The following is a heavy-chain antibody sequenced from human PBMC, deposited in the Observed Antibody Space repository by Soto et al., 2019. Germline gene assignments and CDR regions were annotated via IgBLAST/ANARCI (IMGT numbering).Heavy chain of an antibody. D-gene: IGHD3-3*01. CDR2: TNEGSGNT. CDR3: ARDDRSVSGVVTLDH. Sequence: ASVNVSCKATGYSFKNYAVHWVRQAPGQRLEWMGFTNEGSGNTRFSQKFQGRISITRDTSASTVYLDLSSLTSEDTAIYYCARDDRSVSGVVTLDHWGPGTLVTVSS. J-gene: IGHJ4*02. CDR1: GYSFKNYA. V-gene: IGHV1-3*01.